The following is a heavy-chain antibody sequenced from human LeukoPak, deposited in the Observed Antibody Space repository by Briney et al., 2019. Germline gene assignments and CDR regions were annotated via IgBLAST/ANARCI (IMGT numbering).Heavy chain of an antibody. CDR2: INPYSGGT. CDR1: GYTFTGYY. D-gene: IGHD2-2*02. CDR3: ASDWGLSQLEYCSNTNCYMGAFDI. J-gene: IGHJ3*02. Sequence: VASVKVSCKASGYTFTGYYMHWVRQAPAQGLEWMGWINPYSGGTNYAQKFQGRVTMTRDTSISTAYMALSRLRSGDTAVYYCASDWGLSQLEYCSNTNCYMGAFDIWGQGTMVTVSS. V-gene: IGHV1-2*02.